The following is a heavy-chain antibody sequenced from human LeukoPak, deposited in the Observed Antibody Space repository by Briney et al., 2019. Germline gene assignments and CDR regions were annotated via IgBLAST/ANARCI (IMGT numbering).Heavy chain of an antibody. CDR1: GFTFSFYG. CDR3: ARAIRITIFGVVSEEYYMDV. D-gene: IGHD3-3*01. J-gene: IGHJ6*03. Sequence: GGSLRLSCAASGFTFSFYGMNWVRQAPGKGLEWVSSISSSSSYIYYADSVKGRFTISRDNAKNSLYLQMNSLRAEDTAVYYCARAIRITIFGVVSEEYYMDVWGKGTPVTVSS. V-gene: IGHV3-21*01. CDR2: ISSSSSYI.